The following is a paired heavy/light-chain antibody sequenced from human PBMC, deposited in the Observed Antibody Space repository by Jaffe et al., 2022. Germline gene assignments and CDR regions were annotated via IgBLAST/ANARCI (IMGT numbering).Light chain of an antibody. CDR2: EGS. V-gene: IGLV2-23*01. CDR3: CSYAGSSTLYV. CDR1: SSDVGSYNL. J-gene: IGLJ1*01. Sequence: QSALTQPASVSGSPGQSITISCTGTSSDVGSYNLVSWYQQHPGKAPKLMIYEGSKRPSGVSNRFSGSKSGNTASLTISGLQAEDEADYYCCSYAGSSTLYVFGTGTKVTVL.
Heavy chain of an antibody. D-gene: IGHD2-2*01. Sequence: QVQLVQSGAEVKKPGSSVKVSCKASGGTFSSYAISWVRQAPGQGLEWMGGIIPIFGTANYAQKFQGRVTITTDESTSTAYMELSSLRSEDTAVYYCAKGVLGAAIDYYYMDVWGKGTTVTVSS. CDR2: IIPIFGTA. CDR1: GGTFSSYA. V-gene: IGHV1-69*05. J-gene: IGHJ6*03. CDR3: AKGVLGAAIDYYYMDV.